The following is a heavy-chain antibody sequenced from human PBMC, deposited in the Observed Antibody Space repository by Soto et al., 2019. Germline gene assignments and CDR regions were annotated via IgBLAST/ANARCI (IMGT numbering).Heavy chain of an antibody. CDR3: VKDQGRSSRYRVNYYYGLDV. J-gene: IGHJ6*02. D-gene: IGHD1-20*01. CDR1: GLTFSNYV. V-gene: IGHV3-64D*06. CDR2: ISSNGGST. Sequence: GGSLRLSCAASGLTFSNYVMSWVRQAPGKGLEWVSAISSNGGSTYYADSVKGRFTISRDNSKNTLNLQMNSLRAEDTAVYYCVKDQGRSSRYRVNYYYGLDVWGQGTAVTVSS.